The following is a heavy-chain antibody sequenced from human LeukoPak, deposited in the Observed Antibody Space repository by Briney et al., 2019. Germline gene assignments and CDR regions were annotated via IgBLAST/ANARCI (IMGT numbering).Heavy chain of an antibody. Sequence: PSETLSLTCAVYGGSFSGYYWSWIRQPPGKGLEWIGEINHSGSTNYNPSLKSRATISLDKSKNQFSLKLNSVTAADTAIYYCGRRGSYSSSSRYWFDPWGQGTLVTVSS. CDR2: INHSGST. J-gene: IGHJ5*02. V-gene: IGHV4-34*01. D-gene: IGHD6-6*01. CDR3: GRRGSYSSSSRYWFDP. CDR1: GGSFSGYY.